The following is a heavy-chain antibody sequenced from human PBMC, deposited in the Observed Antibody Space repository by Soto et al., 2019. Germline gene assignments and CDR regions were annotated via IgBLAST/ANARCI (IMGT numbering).Heavy chain of an antibody. CDR1: GGSISSGDYY. CDR2: IYYSGST. J-gene: IGHJ5*02. V-gene: IGHV4-30-4*01. Sequence: PSETLSLTCTVSGGSISSGDYYWSWIRQPPGKGLEWIGYIYYSGSTYYNPSLKSRVTISVDTSKNQVSLKLSSVTAADRAVYYCASSYCSSTSCYREFDPWGQGTLVTVSS. CDR3: ASSYCSSTSCYREFDP. D-gene: IGHD2-2*02.